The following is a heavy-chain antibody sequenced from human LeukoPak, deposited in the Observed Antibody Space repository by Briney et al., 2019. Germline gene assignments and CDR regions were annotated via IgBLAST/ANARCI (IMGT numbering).Heavy chain of an antibody. J-gene: IGHJ4*02. CDR3: AKRPLRSGLWFGESFDY. CDR1: GFTVSSNY. V-gene: IGHV3-66*01. D-gene: IGHD3-10*01. CDR2: IYNGGST. Sequence: GGSLRLSCAASGFTVSSNYMSWVRQAPGKGLEWVSVIYNGGSTYYADSVKGRFTISRDNSKNTLYLQMNSLRAEDTAVYYCAKRPLRSGLWFGESFDYWGQGTLVTVSS.